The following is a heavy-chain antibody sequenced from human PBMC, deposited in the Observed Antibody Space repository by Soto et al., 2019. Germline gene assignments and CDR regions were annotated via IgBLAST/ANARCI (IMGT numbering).Heavy chain of an antibody. CDR3: TTEPAYRSSSTYYSPFDH. CDR1: GISFTNAW. V-gene: IGHV3-15*01. J-gene: IGHJ4*02. CDR2: IIGKVDGART. Sequence: TGGSLRLSCAATGISFTNAWMNWVRQVPGKGLEWVGRIIGKVDGARTDYAAPVKGRFTISRDDSKNTLYLQMNSLKTEDTAVYYCTTEPAYRSSSTYYSPFDHWGQGALVTVSS. D-gene: IGHD3-22*01.